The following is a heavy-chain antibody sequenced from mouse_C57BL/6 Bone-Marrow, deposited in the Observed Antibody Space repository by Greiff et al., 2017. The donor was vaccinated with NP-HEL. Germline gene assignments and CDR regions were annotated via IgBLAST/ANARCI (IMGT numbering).Heavy chain of an antibody. D-gene: IGHD2-5*01. CDR1: GFTFSSYG. CDR3: ARHYYSNYFDY. J-gene: IGHJ2*01. CDR2: ISSGGGYT. Sequence: EVKVVESGGDLVKPGGSLKLSCAASGFTFSSYGMSWVRQTPDKRLEWVATISSGGGYTYYPDSVKGRFTLSRDNAKNTLYLQMSSLKSEDTAMYYCARHYYSNYFDYWGQGTTLTVSS. V-gene: IGHV5-6*01.